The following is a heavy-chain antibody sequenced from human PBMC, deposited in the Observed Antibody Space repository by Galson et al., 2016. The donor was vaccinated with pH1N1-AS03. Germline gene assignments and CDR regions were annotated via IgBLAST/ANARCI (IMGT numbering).Heavy chain of an antibody. J-gene: IGHJ3*02. CDR3: AREGHGGRYRPDAFGI. V-gene: IGHV1-69*13. CDR2: IIPIFGTV. CDR1: GGTFNSYA. Sequence: SVKVSCKASGGTFNSYAISWVRQAPGQGLEWMGGIIPIFGTVNFAQRFQGRLTITADESTSTAYMDLSSLRSDDTAVYYCAREGHGGRYRPDAFGIWGQGTMVTVSS. D-gene: IGHD1-26*01.